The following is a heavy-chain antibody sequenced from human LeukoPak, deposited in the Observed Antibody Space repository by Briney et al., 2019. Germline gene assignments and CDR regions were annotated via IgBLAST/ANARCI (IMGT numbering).Heavy chain of an antibody. J-gene: IGHJ1*01. CDR1: GFTFSSYA. CDR2: ISGSGTST. Sequence: GGSLRLSCAASGFTFSSYAMSWVRQAPGKGLEWVSGISGSGTSTYFADSVKGRFTISRDNSENTVYLQMYSLRAEDTAVYYCAKGYTRSWLFQRWGQGTLVTVSS. D-gene: IGHD2-2*02. V-gene: IGHV3-23*01. CDR3: AKGYTRSWLFQR.